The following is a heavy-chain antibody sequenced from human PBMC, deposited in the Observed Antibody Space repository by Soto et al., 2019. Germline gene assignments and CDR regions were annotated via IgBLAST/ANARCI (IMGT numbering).Heavy chain of an antibody. D-gene: IGHD1-26*01. V-gene: IGHV3-53*01. Sequence: PSETLSLSCEASGFTVSSNYMSWVRQAPGKGLEWVSVIYSGGSTYYADSVKGRFTISRDNSKNTLYLQMNSLRAEDTAVYYCASLGGATRAFDIWGQGTMVTVSS. CDR3: ASLGGATRAFDI. J-gene: IGHJ3*02. CDR2: IYSGGST. CDR1: GFTVSSNY.